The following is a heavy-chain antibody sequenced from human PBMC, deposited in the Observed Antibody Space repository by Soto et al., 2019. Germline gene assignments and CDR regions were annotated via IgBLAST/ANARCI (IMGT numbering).Heavy chain of an antibody. V-gene: IGHV4-31*02. D-gene: IGHD3-10*01. CDR2: IHYSGST. Sequence: SETLSLTCTVSGASISTDGHYWSWIRQHPGKDLEWIGYIHYSGSTCYNPSLKSRVVISVDTSQSQYFLSLYSVTAADTALYYCERDSRGYYFDYWGQGALVTVSS. CDR1: GASISTDGHY. J-gene: IGHJ4*02. CDR3: ERDSRGYYFDY.